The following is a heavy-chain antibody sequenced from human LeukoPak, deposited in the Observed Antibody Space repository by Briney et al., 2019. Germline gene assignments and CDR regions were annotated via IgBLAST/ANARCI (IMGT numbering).Heavy chain of an antibody. D-gene: IGHD4-17*01. Sequence: PGGSLRPSCAASGFTFSSHAMSWVRQAPGKGLEWVSAISGSGGSTYYADSVKGRFTISRDNSKNTLYLQMNSLRAEDTAVYYCAKEQLDYYGDNESFDYWGQGTLVTVSS. J-gene: IGHJ4*02. V-gene: IGHV3-23*01. CDR1: GFTFSSHA. CDR3: AKEQLDYYGDNESFDY. CDR2: ISGSGGST.